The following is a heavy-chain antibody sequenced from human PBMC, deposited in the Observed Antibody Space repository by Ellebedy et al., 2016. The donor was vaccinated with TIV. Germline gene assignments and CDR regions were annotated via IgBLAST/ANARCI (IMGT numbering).Heavy chain of an antibody. Sequence: GESLKISCKGSGNSFTNYWIGWVRQMPGKGLELMGLIYPDDSDTRYGPSFQGQVTISADKSISTAYLQWNSLKASDTAMYYCARLIQGGRPAPYNYYGMDVWGQGTTVTVSS. J-gene: IGHJ6*02. CDR1: GNSFTNYW. CDR2: IYPDDSDT. V-gene: IGHV5-51*01. D-gene: IGHD3-16*01. CDR3: ARLIQGGRPAPYNYYGMDV.